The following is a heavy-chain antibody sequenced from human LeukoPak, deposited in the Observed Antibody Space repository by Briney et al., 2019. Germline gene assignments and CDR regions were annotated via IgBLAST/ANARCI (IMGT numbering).Heavy chain of an antibody. Sequence: PGGSLRLSCAASGFTFSSYGMHWVRQAPGKGLEWVAFIRYDGSNKYYADSVKGRFTISRDNSKNTLYLQMNSLRAEDTAVYYCAKTSNTPYYDSSVAFDIWGQGTMVTVSS. CDR3: AKTSNTPYYDSSVAFDI. V-gene: IGHV3-30*02. J-gene: IGHJ3*02. D-gene: IGHD3-22*01. CDR2: IRYDGSNK. CDR1: GFTFSSYG.